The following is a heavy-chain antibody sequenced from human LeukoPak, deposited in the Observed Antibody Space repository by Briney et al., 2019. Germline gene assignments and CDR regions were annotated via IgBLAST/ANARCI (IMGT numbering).Heavy chain of an antibody. D-gene: IGHD7-27*01. CDR2: ISGSGGST. V-gene: IGHV3-23*01. CDR3: ARETGSYLGY. J-gene: IGHJ4*02. CDR1: GFNFRAYW. Sequence: GGSLRLSCTTSGFNFRAYWMGWVRQAPGKGLEWVSAISGSGGSTYYADSVKGRFTISRDNSKNTLYLQMNSLRAEDTAVYYCARETGSYLGYWGQGTLVTVSS.